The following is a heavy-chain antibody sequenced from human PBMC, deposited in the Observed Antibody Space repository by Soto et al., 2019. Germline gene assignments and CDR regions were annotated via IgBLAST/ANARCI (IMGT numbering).Heavy chain of an antibody. D-gene: IGHD3-22*01. V-gene: IGHV4-59*01. CDR3: AREYYYDISGSPQGSYYFDY. Sequence: SETLSLTCTVSGGSISSYYWSWIRQPPGKGLEWIGYIYYSGSTNYNPSLKSRVTISVDTSKNQFSLKLSSVTAADTAVYYCAREYYYDISGSPQGSYYFDYWGQGTLVTVSS. CDR1: GGSISSYY. J-gene: IGHJ4*02. CDR2: IYYSGST.